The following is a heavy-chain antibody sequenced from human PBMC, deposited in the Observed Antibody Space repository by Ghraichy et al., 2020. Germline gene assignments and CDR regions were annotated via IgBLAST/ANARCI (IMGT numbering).Heavy chain of an antibody. CDR1: GFTFSSYS. J-gene: IGHJ6*02. Sequence: LTCAASGFTFSSYSMNWVRQAPGKGLEWVSYISSSSSTIYYADSVKGRFTISRDNAKNSLYLQMNSLRDEDTAVYYCAGIVVVPAAIVDYYGMDVWGQGTTVAVSS. CDR3: AGIVVVPAAIVDYYGMDV. CDR2: ISSSSSTI. V-gene: IGHV3-48*02. D-gene: IGHD2-2*01.